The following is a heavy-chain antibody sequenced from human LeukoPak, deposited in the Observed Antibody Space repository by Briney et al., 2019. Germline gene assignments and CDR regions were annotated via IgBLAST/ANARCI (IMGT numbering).Heavy chain of an antibody. Sequence: GGSLRLSCEASGFTFGSHAMYWVRQAPGKGLEWGAGIFGSGGSPHYADPGKGRFTISRDNSKNTLYLHMNSLRAEDTAVYYCAKRTGSNWYGPFDYWGLGALVTVSS. D-gene: IGHD6-13*01. CDR3: AKRTGSNWYGPFDY. CDR1: GFTFGSHA. J-gene: IGHJ4*02. V-gene: IGHV3-23*01. CDR2: IFGSGGSP.